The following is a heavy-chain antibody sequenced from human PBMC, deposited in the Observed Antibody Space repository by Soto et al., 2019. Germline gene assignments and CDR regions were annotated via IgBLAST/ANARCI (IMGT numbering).Heavy chain of an antibody. Sequence: SETLSLTCSVSDGSISSGSYYWSWIRQHPGKGLEWIGYIYYSGSTYYNPSLKSRVTISVDTSKNQFSLKLSSVTAADTAVYYCARKFTVTTGFDYWGQGTLVTVSS. CDR1: DGSISSGSYY. CDR3: ARKFTVTTGFDY. CDR2: IYYSGST. V-gene: IGHV4-31*03. J-gene: IGHJ4*02. D-gene: IGHD4-4*01.